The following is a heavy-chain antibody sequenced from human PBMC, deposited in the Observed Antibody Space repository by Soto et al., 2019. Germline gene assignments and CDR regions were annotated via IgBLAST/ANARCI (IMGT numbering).Heavy chain of an antibody. CDR2: ISGSGGST. D-gene: IGHD1-26*01. V-gene: IGHV3-23*01. CDR3: ARSSVISGSYSGYFDY. J-gene: IGHJ4*02. CDR1: GFTFSSYA. Sequence: GGSLRLSCAASGFTFSSYAMSWVRQAPGKGLEWVSAISGSGGSTYYADSVKGRFTISRDNSKNTLYLQMNSLRAEDTAVYYCARSSVISGSYSGYFDYWGQGALVTVSS.